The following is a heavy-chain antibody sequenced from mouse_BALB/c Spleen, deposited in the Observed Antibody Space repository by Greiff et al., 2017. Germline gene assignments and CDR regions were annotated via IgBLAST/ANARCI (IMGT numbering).Heavy chain of an antibody. Sequence: DVKLVESGGDLVKPGGSLKLSCAASGFTFTSYCMSWVRQTPGKRLEWVANISSGGSYTYYPYSVKGRFTISRDNAKNTLYLQMSSLKSEDKAMYYWARQGGNEFAYWGQGTLVTVSA. V-gene: IGHV5-6*02. D-gene: IGHD2-1*01. CDR3: ARQGGNEFAY. CDR1: GFTFTSYC. CDR2: ISSGGSYT. J-gene: IGHJ3*01.